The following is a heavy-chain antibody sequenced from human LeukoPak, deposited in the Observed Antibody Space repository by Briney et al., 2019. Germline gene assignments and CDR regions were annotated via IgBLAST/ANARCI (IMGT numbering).Heavy chain of an antibody. Sequence: PGGSLRLSCAASGFTFSSYSMNWVRQAPGKGLEWVSSISSSSSYIYYADSVKGRFTISRDNAKNSLYLQMNSLRAEDTAVYYCAKRGVGYFSRSGTFGGVIAHPFFDYWGQGTLVTVSS. CDR3: AKRGVGYFSRSGTFGGVIAHPFFDY. D-gene: IGHD3-16*02. CDR2: ISSSSSYI. V-gene: IGHV3-21*04. CDR1: GFTFSSYS. J-gene: IGHJ4*02.